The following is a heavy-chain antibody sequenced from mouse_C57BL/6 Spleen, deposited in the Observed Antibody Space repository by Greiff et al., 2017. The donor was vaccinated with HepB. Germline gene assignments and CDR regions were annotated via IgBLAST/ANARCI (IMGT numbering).Heavy chain of an antibody. D-gene: IGHD4-1*01. CDR1: GFTFSSYA. CDR2: ISDGGSYT. V-gene: IGHV5-4*03. Sequence: EVKLQESGGGLVKPGGSLKLSCAASGFTFSSYAMSWVRQTPEKRLEWVATISDGGSYTYYPDNVKGRFTISRDNAKNNLYLQMSHLKSEDTAMYYCARATGKEALNFDYWGQGTTLTVSS. J-gene: IGHJ2*01. CDR3: ARATGKEALNFDY.